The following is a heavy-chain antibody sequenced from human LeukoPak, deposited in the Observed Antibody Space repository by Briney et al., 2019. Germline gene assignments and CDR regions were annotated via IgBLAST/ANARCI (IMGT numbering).Heavy chain of an antibody. CDR1: GFTFSPYW. D-gene: IGHD6-13*01. CDR3: ARARAGYSSSWFLY. Sequence: GGSLRLSCAASGFTFSPYWMHWVRQAPGKGLVWVSHINSDGSSTSYADSVKGRFSISRDNAKNTVYLQMNSLGAEDTAVYYCARARAGYSSSWFLYWGQGTLVTVSS. V-gene: IGHV3-74*01. CDR2: INSDGSST. J-gene: IGHJ4*02.